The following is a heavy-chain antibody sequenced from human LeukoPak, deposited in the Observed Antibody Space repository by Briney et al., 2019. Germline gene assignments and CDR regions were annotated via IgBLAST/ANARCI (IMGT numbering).Heavy chain of an antibody. CDR2: INPSGSST. CDR3: ARDNSVGETAWWFDP. V-gene: IGHV1-46*01. CDR1: GYTFTSYY. D-gene: IGHD1-26*01. Sequence: ASVKVFCKASGYTFTSYYMHWVRQAPGQGLEWMGLINPSGSSTTYAQRFQGRVTMTRDISTSTDYMELTSLTSDDTAMYYCARDNSVGETAWWFDPWGQGTLVTVSS. J-gene: IGHJ5*02.